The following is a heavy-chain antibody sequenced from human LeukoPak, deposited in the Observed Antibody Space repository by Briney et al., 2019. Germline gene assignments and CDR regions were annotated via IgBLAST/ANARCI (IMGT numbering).Heavy chain of an antibody. D-gene: IGHD3-10*01. V-gene: IGHV3-11*01. J-gene: IGHJ5*02. Sequence: SGGSLRLSCAASGFTFSDYYMSWIRQAPGKGLEWVSYVSTGGSTIHYADSVKGRFTISRDNAKNSLYLQMNSLRSEDTAVYYCARVGGSGSYYEPNWFDPWGQGTLVTVSS. CDR3: ARVGGSGSYYEPNWFDP. CDR1: GFTFSDYY. CDR2: VSTGGSTI.